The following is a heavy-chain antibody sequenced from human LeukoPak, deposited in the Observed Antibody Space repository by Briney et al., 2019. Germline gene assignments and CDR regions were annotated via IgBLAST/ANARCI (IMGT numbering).Heavy chain of an antibody. CDR2: IIPIFGTA. CDR3: ARGGFLCGGDCPFDY. CDR1: GGTFSSYA. J-gene: IGHJ4*02. Sequence: GASVKVSCKASGGTFSSYAISRVRQAPGQGLEWMGRIIPIFGTANYAQKFQGRVTITTDESTSTAYMELSSLRSEDTAVYYCARGGFLCGGDCPFDYWGQGTLVTVSS. D-gene: IGHD2-21*02. V-gene: IGHV1-69*05.